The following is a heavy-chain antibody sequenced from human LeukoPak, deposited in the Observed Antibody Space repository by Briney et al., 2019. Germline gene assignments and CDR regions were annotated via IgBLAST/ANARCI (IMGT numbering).Heavy chain of an antibody. J-gene: IGHJ4*02. Sequence: SETLSLTCTVSGGSISSSSYNWGWIRQPPGKGLEWIGSIYYRGSTYYNPSLKSRVTFSVDTSKNQFSLKLSFVTAADTAVYYCARQRLYGALNFFDYWGQGTLVTVSS. CDR2: IYYRGST. V-gene: IGHV4-39*01. D-gene: IGHD4-17*01. CDR3: ARQRLYGALNFFDY. CDR1: GGSISSSSYN.